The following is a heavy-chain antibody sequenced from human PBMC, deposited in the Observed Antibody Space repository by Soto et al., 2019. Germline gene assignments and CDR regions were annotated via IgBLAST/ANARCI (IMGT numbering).Heavy chain of an antibody. CDR1: GFTFSSYA. V-gene: IGHV3-23*01. Sequence: GGSLRLSCAASGFTFSSYAMSWVRQAPGKGLEWVSAISGSGGSTYYADSVKGRFTISRDNSKNTLYLQMNSLRAEDTAVYYCAKDKAPERDCSSTSCYMCPFDYWGQGTLVTVSS. CDR3: AKDKAPERDCSSTSCYMCPFDY. D-gene: IGHD2-2*02. J-gene: IGHJ4*02. CDR2: ISGSGGST.